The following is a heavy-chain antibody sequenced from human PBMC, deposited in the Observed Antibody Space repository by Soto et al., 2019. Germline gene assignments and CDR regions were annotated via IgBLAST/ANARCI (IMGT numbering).Heavy chain of an antibody. CDR2: IYYSGST. Sequence: PSETLSLTCTVSGGSISSYYWSWIRQPPGKGLEWIGYIYYSGSTNYNPSLKSRVTISVDTSKNQFSLKLSSVTAADTAVYYCARLGGYYQSLDPWAQGTLVTGSS. J-gene: IGHJ5*02. CDR3: ARLGGYYQSLDP. CDR1: GGSISSYY. D-gene: IGHD3-22*01. V-gene: IGHV4-59*08.